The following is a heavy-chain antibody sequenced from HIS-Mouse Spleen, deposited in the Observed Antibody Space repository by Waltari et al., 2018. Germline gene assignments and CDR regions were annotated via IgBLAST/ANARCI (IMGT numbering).Heavy chain of an antibody. CDR2: IYNSGST. V-gene: IGHV4-38-2*02. J-gene: IGHJ5*02. CDR1: GYSISSGYY. Sequence: QVQLQESGPGLVKPSETLSLTCTVSGYSISSGYYGGWIRQPPGKGLEWIGSIYNSGSTYYNPSLKSRVTISVDKSKNQFSLKLSSVTAADTAVYYCARVKTWGQGTLVTVSS. CDR3: ARVKT.